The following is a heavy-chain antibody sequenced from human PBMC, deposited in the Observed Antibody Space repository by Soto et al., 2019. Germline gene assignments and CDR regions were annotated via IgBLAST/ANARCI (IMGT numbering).Heavy chain of an antibody. D-gene: IGHD6-6*01. Sequence: PSETLSLTCAVYGGSFSGYYWSWIRQPPGKGLEWIGEINHSGSTNYNPSLKSRVTISVDTSKNQFSLKLSSVTAADTAVYYCARARFIAARFFDYWGQGTLVTVSS. CDR1: GGSFSGYY. V-gene: IGHV4-34*01. J-gene: IGHJ4*02. CDR3: ARARFIAARFFDY. CDR2: INHSGST.